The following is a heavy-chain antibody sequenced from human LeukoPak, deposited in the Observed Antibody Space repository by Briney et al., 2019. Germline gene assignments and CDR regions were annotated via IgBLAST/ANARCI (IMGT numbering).Heavy chain of an antibody. J-gene: IGHJ4*02. CDR1: SGSVSNSHYY. CDR3: ARHSSVTTGHFDY. Sequence: PSETLSLTCTVSSGSVSNSHYYWAWVRQPPGKGLEWLGSIFYSGNTRYNPSLKSPVTISIDTSKNQFSLKVSSVTAADTAVYYCARHSSVTTGHFDYWGQGTLVTVSS. CDR2: IFYSGNT. D-gene: IGHD4-17*01. V-gene: IGHV4-39*01.